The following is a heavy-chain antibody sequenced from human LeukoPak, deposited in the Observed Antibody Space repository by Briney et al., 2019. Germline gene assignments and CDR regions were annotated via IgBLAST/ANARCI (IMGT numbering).Heavy chain of an antibody. V-gene: IGHV4-59*04. CDR1: GFTFSSYA. J-gene: IGHJ4*02. D-gene: IGHD5-18*01. Sequence: PGGSLRLSCAASGFTFSSYAMSWVRQPPGKGLEWIGNIHNSESTYYNPSLKSRVTISVDTSKNQFSLKLSSVTAADTAVYYCARQVTFGYAYAYYFDYWGQGSLVTVSS. CDR3: ARQVTFGYAYAYYFDY. CDR2: IHNSEST.